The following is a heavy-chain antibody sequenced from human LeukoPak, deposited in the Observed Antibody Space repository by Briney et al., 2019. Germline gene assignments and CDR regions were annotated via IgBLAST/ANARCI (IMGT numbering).Heavy chain of an antibody. CDR3: ARYTATAFDI. CDR1: GHTFTTYD. J-gene: IGHJ4*02. Sequence: ASVKVSCKTSGHTFTTYDINWVRQATGQGLEWMGWMNPNSGDTGYAQKFQGRVTMTRNTSISTAYMELSSLTSEDTAVYYCARYTATAFDIWGQGTLVTVSS. CDR2: MNPNSGDT. V-gene: IGHV1-8*01. D-gene: IGHD5-18*01.